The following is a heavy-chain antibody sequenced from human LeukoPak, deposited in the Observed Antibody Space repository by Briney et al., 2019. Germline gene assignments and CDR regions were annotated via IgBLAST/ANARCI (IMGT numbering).Heavy chain of an antibody. V-gene: IGHV4-30-4*01. J-gene: IGHJ4*02. CDR3: ARGGSFGELYFDY. D-gene: IGHD3-10*01. CDR1: GGSISSGDYY. Sequence: SETLSLTCTVSGGSISSGDYYWSWIRQPPGKGLEWIGYIYYSGSTYYNPSLKSRVTISVDTSKNQFPLKLSSVTAADTAVYYCARGGSFGELYFDYWGQGTLVTVSS. CDR2: IYYSGST.